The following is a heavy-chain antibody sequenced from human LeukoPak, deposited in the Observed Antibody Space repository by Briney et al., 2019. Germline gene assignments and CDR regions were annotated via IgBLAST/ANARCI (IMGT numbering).Heavy chain of an antibody. CDR2: IYYSGST. CDR3: ARGSGSPLYFDY. CDR1: GGSISSYY. Sequence: SETLSLTCTVSGGSISSYYWSWIRQPPGKGLEWIGYIYYSGSTNYNPSLKSRVTILVDTSKNQFSLKVSSVTAADTAVYYCARGSGSPLYFDYWGRGTLVTVSS. J-gene: IGHJ4*02. D-gene: IGHD1-26*01. V-gene: IGHV4-59*01.